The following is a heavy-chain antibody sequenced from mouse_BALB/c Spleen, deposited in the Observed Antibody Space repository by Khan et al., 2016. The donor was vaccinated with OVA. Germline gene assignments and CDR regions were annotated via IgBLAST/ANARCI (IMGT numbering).Heavy chain of an antibody. CDR3: ARDSNFDY. J-gene: IGHJ2*01. Sequence: EVELVESGGGLLQPGGSRKLSCAASGFTFSRFGMHWVRHAPEKGLEWVAYISSVSSTIYSADTVKGRFTISRDNPKNTVLLQMTSVRSEDTAMYYCARDSNFDYWGQGTTRTVSS. V-gene: IGHV5-17*02. CDR2: ISSVSSTI. CDR1: GFTFSRFG.